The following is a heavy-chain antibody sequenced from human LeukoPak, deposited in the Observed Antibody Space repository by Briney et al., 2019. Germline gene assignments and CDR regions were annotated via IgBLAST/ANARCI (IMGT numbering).Heavy chain of an antibody. CDR1: GFTFSNAW. V-gene: IGHV3-15*07. Sequence: GSLRLSCAASGFTFSNAWMNWVRQAPGKGLEWVGRIKSKTDGGTTDYAAPVKGRFTISRDDSKNTLYLQMNSPKTEDTAVYYCTTDPANCSGGSCYSDPLDYWGQGTLVTVSS. J-gene: IGHJ4*02. D-gene: IGHD2-15*01. CDR3: TTDPANCSGGSCYSDPLDY. CDR2: IKSKTDGGTT.